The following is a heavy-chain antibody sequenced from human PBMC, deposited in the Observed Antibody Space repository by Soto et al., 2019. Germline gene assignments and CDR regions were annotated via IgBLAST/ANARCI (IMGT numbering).Heavy chain of an antibody. CDR3: ATHTGVPGYSYGYNWFDP. Sequence: SETLSLTCTVSGGSISSSSYYWGWIRQPPGKWLEWIGSIYYSGSTYYNPSLKSRVTISVDTSKNQFSLKLSSVTAADTAVYYCATHTGVPGYSYGYNWFDPWGQGTLVTVYS. CDR1: GGSISSSSYY. D-gene: IGHD5-18*01. V-gene: IGHV4-39*01. J-gene: IGHJ5*02. CDR2: IYYSGST.